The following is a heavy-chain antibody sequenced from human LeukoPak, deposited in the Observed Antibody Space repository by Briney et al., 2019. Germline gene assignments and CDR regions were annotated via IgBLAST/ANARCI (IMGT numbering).Heavy chain of an antibody. CDR2: IDGRGSPT. Sequence: GGSLRLSCAASGFTFSFYAMTWVRQAPGKGLEWVSSIDGRGSPTYYADSVKGRFTISRDNSKNTLYLLLNSLRAEDTAVYYCARFHDFWRWGQGTLVTVSS. V-gene: IGHV3-23*01. CDR3: ARFHDFWR. J-gene: IGHJ4*02. D-gene: IGHD3-3*01. CDR1: GFTFSFYA.